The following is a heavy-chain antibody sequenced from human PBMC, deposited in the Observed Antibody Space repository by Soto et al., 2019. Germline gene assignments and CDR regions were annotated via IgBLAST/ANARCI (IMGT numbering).Heavy chain of an antibody. CDR1: GFTLSSYA. Sequence: ESVGDLVQPGGSLRLSCAASGFTLSSYAMSWVRQAPGKGLEWVSTFSGTGGYTYYADSVKGRFTISRDDSKNTLFLHMNSLRAADTAVYYCARGQRALITYGPFDPWGQGTLVTVSS. V-gene: IGHV3-23*01. D-gene: IGHD4-17*01. CDR3: ARGQRALITYGPFDP. CDR2: FSGTGGYT. J-gene: IGHJ5*02.